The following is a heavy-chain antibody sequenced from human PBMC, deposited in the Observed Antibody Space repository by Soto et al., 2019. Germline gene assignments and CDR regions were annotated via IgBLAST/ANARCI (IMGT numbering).Heavy chain of an antibody. CDR3: AKGEDRARLDS. CDR2: IWYDGSNK. D-gene: IGHD2-15*01. Sequence: SGGSLRLSCAPSGFTFSSYGVHWARQAPGKGLEWVAVIWYDGSNKVYADSVKGRFTISRDNSKNTLYLQMNSLRADDTAVYFCAKGEDRARLDSWGQGTLVTVAS. CDR1: GFTFSSYG. V-gene: IGHV3-33*06. J-gene: IGHJ4*02.